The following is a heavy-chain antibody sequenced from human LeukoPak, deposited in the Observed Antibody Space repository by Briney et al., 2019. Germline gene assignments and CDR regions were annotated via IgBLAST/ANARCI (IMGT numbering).Heavy chain of an antibody. CDR2: IYYSGST. Sequence: SETLSLTCTVSGGSISSGDYYWSWIRQPPGNGLEWIGYIYYSGSTYYNPSLKSRVTISVDTSKNQFSLKLSSVTAADTAVYYCASCIAVAEGIFWFDPWGQGTLVTVSS. CDR3: ASCIAVAEGIFWFDP. D-gene: IGHD6-19*01. CDR1: GGSISSGDYY. J-gene: IGHJ5*02. V-gene: IGHV4-30-4*01.